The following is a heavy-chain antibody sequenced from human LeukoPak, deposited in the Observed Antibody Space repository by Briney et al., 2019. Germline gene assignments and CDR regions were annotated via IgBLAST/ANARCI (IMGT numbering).Heavy chain of an antibody. D-gene: IGHD2-2*01. V-gene: IGHV3-23*01. CDR1: GFTFSSYA. J-gene: IGHJ3*02. Sequence: GSLLLSCAASGFTFSSYAMSGGRPAPGKGREWVSAISGSGGSTYYADSVKGRFTISRDNSKNTLYLQMNSLRAEHTAVYYCAKDQFRDCSSTSCLNDAFDIWGQGTMVTVSS. CDR3: AKDQFRDCSSTSCLNDAFDI. CDR2: ISGSGGST.